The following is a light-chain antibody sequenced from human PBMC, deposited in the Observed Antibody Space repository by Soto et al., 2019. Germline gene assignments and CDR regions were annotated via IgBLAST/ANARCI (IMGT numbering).Light chain of an antibody. CDR3: QQTDSTRYT. CDR1: QTISTY. CDR2: DAS. Sequence: DIQMTQSPSSLSASVGDRVTITCRASQTISTYLNWYQQKPGKAPRLLIYDASSLLSGVPSRFSGSGSGTDFTLTIASLQPEDFSTYYCQQTDSTRYTCGQGTQVHIK. J-gene: IGKJ2*01. V-gene: IGKV1-39*01.